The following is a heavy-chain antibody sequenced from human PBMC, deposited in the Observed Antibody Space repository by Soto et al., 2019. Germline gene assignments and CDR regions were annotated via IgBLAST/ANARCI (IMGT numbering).Heavy chain of an antibody. CDR3: ARQTTVTTDYYYGMDV. V-gene: IGHV4-39*01. D-gene: IGHD4-4*01. Sequence: QLQLQESGPGLVKPSETLSLTCTASGGSISSSSYYWGWIRQPPGKGLEWIGSIYYSGSTYYNPSLKSRVTISVDTSKNQFSLKLSSVTAADTAVYYCARQTTVTTDYYYGMDVWGQGTTVTVSS. CDR2: IYYSGST. CDR1: GGSISSSSYY. J-gene: IGHJ6*02.